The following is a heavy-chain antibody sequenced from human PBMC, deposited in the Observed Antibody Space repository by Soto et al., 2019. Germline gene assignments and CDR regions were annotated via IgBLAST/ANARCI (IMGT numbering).Heavy chain of an antibody. CDR1: GGTFSSYA. D-gene: IGHD5-18*01. CDR3: ARGRTAMVDYYYGMDV. Sequence: SVKVSCKASGGTFSSYAISWVRQAPGQGLEWMGGIIPIFGTANYAQKFQGRVTITADESTSTANMELSSLRSEDTAVYYCARGRTAMVDYYYGMDVWGQGTTVTVSS. CDR2: IIPIFGTA. V-gene: IGHV1-69*13. J-gene: IGHJ6*02.